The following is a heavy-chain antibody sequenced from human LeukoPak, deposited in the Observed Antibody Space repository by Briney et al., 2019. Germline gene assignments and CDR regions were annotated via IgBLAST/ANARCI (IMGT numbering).Heavy chain of an antibody. J-gene: IGHJ4*02. D-gene: IGHD3-10*01. CDR3: AKKAATMVRGVSVYYFDY. CDR1: GFTFNTYT. CDR2: ISVSGAGT. V-gene: IGHV3-23*01. Sequence: GGSLRLSCTASGFTFNTYTMNWVRQAPGKGLEWVSTISVSGAGTHYTDSVKGRFTISRDNSRNTVYLQMNSLRAEDTAIYYCAKKAATMVRGVSVYYFDYWGQGTLVTVSS.